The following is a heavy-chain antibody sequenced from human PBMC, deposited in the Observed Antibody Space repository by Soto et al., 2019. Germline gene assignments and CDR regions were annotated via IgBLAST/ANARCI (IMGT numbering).Heavy chain of an antibody. J-gene: IGHJ3*02. CDR3: ASWGYSSSSDAFDI. CDR1: GYTFAGCY. V-gene: IGHV1-2*04. Sequence: ASVKVSCKASGYTFAGCYRRWVRQAPGQGLEWMGWINPNSGGTNYAQKFQGWVTMTRDTSISTAYMELSRLRSDDTAVYYCASWGYSSSSDAFDIWGQGTMVTVSS. D-gene: IGHD6-13*01. CDR2: INPNSGGT.